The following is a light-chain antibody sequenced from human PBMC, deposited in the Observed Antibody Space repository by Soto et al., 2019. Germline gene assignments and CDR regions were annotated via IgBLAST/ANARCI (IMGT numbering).Light chain of an antibody. Sequence: QSALTQPASVSGSPGQSITISCTGSSSDIGAYNYVSWYQQHPGKAPKLMIYDVTNRPSGVPDRFSGSKSGTSASLAITGLQAEDEADYYCQSYDSSLSVVFGGGTKLTVL. CDR3: QSYDSSLSVV. CDR1: SSDIGAYNY. CDR2: DVT. V-gene: IGLV2-14*01. J-gene: IGLJ2*01.